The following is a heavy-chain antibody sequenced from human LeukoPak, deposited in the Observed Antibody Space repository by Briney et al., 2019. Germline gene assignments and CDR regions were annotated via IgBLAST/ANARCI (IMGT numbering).Heavy chain of an antibody. V-gene: IGHV3-23*01. CDR2: ISIRGDGT. CDR1: GFTFNNYA. CDR3: AKDRAAGDSFDY. Sequence: QPGGSLRLSCVASGFTFNNYAMSWVRQAPGKGLEWVSGISIRGDGTYYADSVKGRFTISRDKSYNTLYLQMNSLRAEDTAVYYCAKDRAAGDSFDYWGQGTLVTVSS. J-gene: IGHJ4*02. D-gene: IGHD6-13*01.